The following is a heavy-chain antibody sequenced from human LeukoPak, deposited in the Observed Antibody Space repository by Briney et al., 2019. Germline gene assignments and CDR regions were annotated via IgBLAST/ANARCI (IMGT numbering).Heavy chain of an antibody. CDR1: GFTFSSYS. CDR3: AGEPRGTHVYDH. CDR2: ISSSSSAI. V-gene: IGHV3-48*04. Sequence: PGGSLRLSCAASGFTFSSYSMNWVRQAPGKGLEWASYISSSSSAIYYADSVKGRFTISRDNAKNSLYLQMSSLRAEDTALYYCAGEPRGTHVYDHWGQGTLVTVSS. J-gene: IGHJ4*02. D-gene: IGHD1-26*01.